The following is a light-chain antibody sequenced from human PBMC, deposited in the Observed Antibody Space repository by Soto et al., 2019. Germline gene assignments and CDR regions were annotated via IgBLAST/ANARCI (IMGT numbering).Light chain of an antibody. CDR2: GAS. CDR1: QSVSSSY. V-gene: IGKV3-20*01. Sequence: EIVLTQSPGTLSLSPGERATLSCRASQSVSSSYLAWYQQKPGQAPRLLIYGASSRATGIPDRFSGSGSGTESTLTLSRLQPEDFAVYYCQQHGSSPTWTFGQGTKVEIK. CDR3: QQHGSSPTWT. J-gene: IGKJ1*01.